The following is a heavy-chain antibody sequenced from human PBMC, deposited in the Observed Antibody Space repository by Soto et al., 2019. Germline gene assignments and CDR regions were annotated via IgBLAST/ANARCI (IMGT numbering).Heavy chain of an antibody. V-gene: IGHV4-28*01. Sequence: SETLSLTCAVSGYSVSDSNWWGWIRQPPGKGLEWMGHIYNSGSTYYKSSLKGRVTMSIDTSKNQFSLRLYSVTAVDTAVYYCARKYGIPVAGTFDYWGQGILVTVS. CDR3: ARKYGIPVAGTFDY. J-gene: IGHJ4*02. CDR2: IYNSGST. CDR1: GYSVSDSNW. D-gene: IGHD6-19*01.